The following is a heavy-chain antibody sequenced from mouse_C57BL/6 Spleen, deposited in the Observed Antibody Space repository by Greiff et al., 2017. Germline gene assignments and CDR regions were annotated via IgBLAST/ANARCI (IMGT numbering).Heavy chain of an antibody. J-gene: IGHJ1*03. V-gene: IGHV1-80*01. CDR1: GYAFSSYW. Sequence: VQLQESGAELVKPGASVKISCKASGYAFSSYWMNWVKQRPGKGLAWIGQIYPGDGDTNYNGKFKGKATLTADKSSSTAYMQLSSLTSEDSAVYFCARGGKGWYFDVWGTGTTVTVSS. D-gene: IGHD1-3*01. CDR2: IYPGDGDT. CDR3: ARGGKGWYFDV.